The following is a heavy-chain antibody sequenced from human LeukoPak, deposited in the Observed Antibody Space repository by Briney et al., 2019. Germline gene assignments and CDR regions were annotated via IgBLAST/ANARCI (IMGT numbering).Heavy chain of an antibody. CDR1: GFTFSSYA. CDR2: ISYDGSNK. D-gene: IGHD3-22*01. Sequence: PGGSLRLSCAASGFTFSSYAMHLVRQAPGKGLEWVAVISYDGSNKYYADSVKGRFTISRDNSKNTLYLQMNSLRAEDTAVYYCASFYYDSSGYSYYFDYWGQGTLVTVSS. CDR3: ASFYYDSSGYSYYFDY. V-gene: IGHV3-30-3*01. J-gene: IGHJ4*02.